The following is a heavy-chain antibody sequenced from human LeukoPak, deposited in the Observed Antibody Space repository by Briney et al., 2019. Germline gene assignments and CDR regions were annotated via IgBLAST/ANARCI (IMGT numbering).Heavy chain of an antibody. J-gene: IGHJ4*02. CDR2: IKSKTDGGTK. Sequence: GGSLRLXCAASGFTCSNAWMSWVRQDPGRGLESVGLIKSKTDGGTKDYAGAVKGRFTISRDDSKNTLYLQMNSLKTEYTAVYDCTTAGYSSGYFDYWGQGTLVTVSS. V-gene: IGHV3-15*01. CDR1: GFTCSNAW. D-gene: IGHD6-19*01. CDR3: TTAGYSSGYFDY.